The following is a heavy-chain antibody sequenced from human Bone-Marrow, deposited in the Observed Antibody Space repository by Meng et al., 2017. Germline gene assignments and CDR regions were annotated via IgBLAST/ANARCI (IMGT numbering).Heavy chain of an antibody. V-gene: IGHV3-15*01. CDR3: ARAYGGSVESQWFDY. J-gene: IGHJ4*02. CDR1: GFYFNNAW. D-gene: IGHD4-23*01. Sequence: GESLKISCAASGFYFNNAWMSWVRQAPGKGLEWVGRIKSNTDGGTAEYAAPVTGRFTISRDDSKSTLYLQMNSLRAEDTAVYYCARAYGGSVESQWFDYWGQGTLVTVSS. CDR2: IKSNTDGGTA.